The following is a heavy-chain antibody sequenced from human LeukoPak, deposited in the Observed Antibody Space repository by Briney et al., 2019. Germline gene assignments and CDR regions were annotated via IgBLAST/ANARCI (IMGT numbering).Heavy chain of an antibody. CDR2: INPNSGGT. V-gene: IGHV1-2*02. Sequence: ASVKVSCKASGYTFTGYYMHWVRQAPGQGLEWMGWINPNSGGTNYAQKFQGRVTMTRDTSISTAYMELSRLRSDDTAVYYCGRLFVGANVFDYWGQGTLVTVSS. D-gene: IGHD1-26*01. CDR3: GRLFVGANVFDY. CDR1: GYTFTGYY. J-gene: IGHJ4*02.